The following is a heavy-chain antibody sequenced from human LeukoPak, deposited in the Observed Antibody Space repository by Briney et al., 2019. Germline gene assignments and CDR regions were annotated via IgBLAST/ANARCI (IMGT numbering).Heavy chain of an antibody. CDR1: GYTFTGYY. D-gene: IGHD6-13*01. CDR2: INPNSGGT. V-gene: IGHV1-2*02. J-gene: IGHJ5*02. CDR3: ARDSSSWLNWFDP. Sequence: GASVKVSCKASGYTFTGYYMHWVRQAPGQGLEWMGWINPNSGGTNYAQKFQGRVTMTRDTSISTAYMELSRLRSDDTAVYYCARDSSSWLNWFDPRGQGTLVTVSS.